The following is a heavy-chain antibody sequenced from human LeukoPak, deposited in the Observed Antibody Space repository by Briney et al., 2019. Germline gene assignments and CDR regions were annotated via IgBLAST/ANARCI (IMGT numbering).Heavy chain of an antibody. CDR3: ARMVGWGARRYSYFYMDV. CDR1: DDSISSYY. Sequence: SETLSLTCTVSDDSISSYYWSWIRQPPGKGLEWIGYIYYSGSTNYNPSLKSRATISVDTSKNQFSLKLSSVTAADTAVYYCARMVGWGARRYSYFYMDVWGKGTTVTVSS. D-gene: IGHD1-26*01. V-gene: IGHV4-59*01. J-gene: IGHJ6*03. CDR2: IYYSGST.